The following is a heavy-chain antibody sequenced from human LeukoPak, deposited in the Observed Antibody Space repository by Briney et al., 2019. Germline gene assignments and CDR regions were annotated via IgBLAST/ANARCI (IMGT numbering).Heavy chain of an antibody. CDR1: GVSLNNYY. CDR2: IQQSTRS. V-gene: IGHV4-34*01. J-gene: IGHJ4*02. D-gene: IGHD4-11*01. CDR3: ARGYSRVLIDY. Sequence: SETLFLTCAVSGVSLNNYYWSWLRQPPGKGLEWIGEIQQSTRSNYNPSLKSRVTISADTSKNHLFLKLTSVTAADTAVYYCARGYSRVLIDYWGQGTLVTVSS.